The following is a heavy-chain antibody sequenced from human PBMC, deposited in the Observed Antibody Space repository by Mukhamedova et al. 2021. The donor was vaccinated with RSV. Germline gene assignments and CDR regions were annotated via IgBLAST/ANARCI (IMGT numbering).Heavy chain of an antibody. Sequence: YGMHWVRQAPGKGLEWVAVISFDGSIKVYADSVQGRFTISRDDSKNTLYLQMDSLRAEDTAVYYCAKDGKEGYWSGTSCWTYNW. V-gene: IGHV3-30*18. CDR3: AKDGKEGYWSGTSCWTYNW. CDR2: ISFDGSIK. D-gene: IGHD2-2*01. CDR1: YG. J-gene: IGHJ5*01.